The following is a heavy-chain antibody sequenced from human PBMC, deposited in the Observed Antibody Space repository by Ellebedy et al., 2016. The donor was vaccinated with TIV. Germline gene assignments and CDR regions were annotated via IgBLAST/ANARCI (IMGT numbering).Heavy chain of an antibody. Sequence: ASVKVSCXASGYTFTGYYMHWVRQAPGQGLEWMGWINPNSGGTNYAQKFQGRVTMTRDTSISTAYMELSRLRSDDTAVYYCARDLRYCSSTSCEERYYFDYWGQGTLVTVSS. J-gene: IGHJ4*02. CDR3: ARDLRYCSSTSCEERYYFDY. V-gene: IGHV1-2*02. D-gene: IGHD2-2*01. CDR1: GYTFTGYY. CDR2: INPNSGGT.